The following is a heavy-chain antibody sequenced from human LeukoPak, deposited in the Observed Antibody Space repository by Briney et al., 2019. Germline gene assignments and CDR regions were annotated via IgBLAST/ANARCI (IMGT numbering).Heavy chain of an antibody. J-gene: IGHJ4*02. CDR3: ARHEGVTGYYPLDY. D-gene: IGHD3-9*01. V-gene: IGHV4-59*08. CDR2: FYYSGST. Sequence: SETLSLTCTVSGGSISSNYWSWMRQPPGKGLEWIGYFYYSGSTTYNPPLKSRVTISVDTSKNQFSLKLSSVTAADTAIYYCARHEGVTGYYPLDYWGQGTLDTVSS. CDR1: GGSISSNY.